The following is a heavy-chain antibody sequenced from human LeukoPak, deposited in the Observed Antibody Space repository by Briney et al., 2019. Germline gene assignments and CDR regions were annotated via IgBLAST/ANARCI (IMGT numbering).Heavy chain of an antibody. J-gene: IGHJ4*02. V-gene: IGHV1-46*01. Sequence: ASVKVSCKAFGYTFTSNYMHWVRQAPGQGPEWMGVISPSGGSTTYAQKFQGRVTMTTDTSTSTAYMELRSLRSDDTAVYYCARDGGGAVAESGNDYWGQGTLVTVSS. CDR2: ISPSGGST. CDR1: GYTFTSNY. CDR3: ARDGGGAVAESGNDY. D-gene: IGHD6-19*01.